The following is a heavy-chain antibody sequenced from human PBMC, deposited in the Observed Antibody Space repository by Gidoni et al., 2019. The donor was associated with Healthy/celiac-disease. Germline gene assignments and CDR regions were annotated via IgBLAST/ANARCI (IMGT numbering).Heavy chain of an antibody. D-gene: IGHD3-16*01. CDR2: ISSSSSYI. CDR3: ARDLEQGESLVGMDV. CDR1: GFTLSSYS. Sequence: EVQLVESGGGLVMPGGSLRLSCAAPGFTLSSYSMNWCRQAPGKGLGWVSSISSSSSYIYYADSVKGRFTISRDNAKNSLYLQMNSLRAEDTAVYYCARDLEQGESLVGMDVWGQGTTVTVSS. J-gene: IGHJ6*02. V-gene: IGHV3-21*01.